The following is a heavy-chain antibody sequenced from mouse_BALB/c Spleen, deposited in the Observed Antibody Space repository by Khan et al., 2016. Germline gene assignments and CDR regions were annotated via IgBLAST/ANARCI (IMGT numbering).Heavy chain of an antibody. CDR2: ISYDGSN. D-gene: IGHD1-1*01. CDR3: ARGLRPGY. V-gene: IGHV3-6*02. J-gene: IGHJ2*01. Sequence: EVQLQESGPGLVKPSQSLSLTCSVTGYSITSGYYWNWIRQFPGNKLEWMGFISYDGSNNYNPSLKNRISITRDTSKNQFFLKLNSVTAEDTATXFCARGLRPGYWDQGTTLTVAS. CDR1: GYSITSGYY.